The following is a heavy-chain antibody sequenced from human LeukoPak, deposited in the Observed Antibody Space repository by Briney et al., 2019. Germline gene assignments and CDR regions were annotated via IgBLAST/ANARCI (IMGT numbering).Heavy chain of an antibody. V-gene: IGHV3-48*03. CDR1: GFTFSSYE. D-gene: IGHD1-26*01. CDR2: ISSSGSTI. Sequence: PGGSLRLSCAASGFTFSSYEMNWVRQAPGKGLEWVSYISSSGSTIYYADSVKGRFTISRDNAKNSLYLQMNSLRAEDTAVYYCARGGRQWDPTRRDSQDAFDIWGQGTMVTVSS. J-gene: IGHJ3*02. CDR3: ARGGRQWDPTRRDSQDAFDI.